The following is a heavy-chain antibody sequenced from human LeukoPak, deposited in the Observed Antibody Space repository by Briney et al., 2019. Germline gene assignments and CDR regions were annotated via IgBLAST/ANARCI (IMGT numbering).Heavy chain of an antibody. CDR3: AREGAYGSGRYFDY. V-gene: IGHV3-20*04. D-gene: IGHD3-10*01. CDR2: INWNGGST. Sequence: GGSLRLSCAVSLFTFDDYGMSWVRQAPGKGLEWVSGINWNGGSTGYADSVKGRFTISRDNAKNSLYLQMNSLRAKDTALYYCAREGAYGSGRYFDYWGQGTQVTVSS. CDR1: LFTFDDYG. J-gene: IGHJ4*02.